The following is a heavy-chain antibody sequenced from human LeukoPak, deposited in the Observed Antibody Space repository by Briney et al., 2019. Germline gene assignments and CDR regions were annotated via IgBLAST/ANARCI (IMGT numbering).Heavy chain of an antibody. CDR1: GFTFSSYG. J-gene: IGHJ3*02. V-gene: IGHV3-30*02. D-gene: IGHD6-19*01. Sequence: GGSLRLSCAASGFTFSSYGMHWVRQAPGKGLEWVAFIRYDGSNKYYADSVKGRFTISRDNSKNTLYLQMNSLRAEDTAVYYCARYGNGAWLGHYAFDMWGQGTM. CDR2: IRYDGSNK. CDR3: ARYGNGAWLGHYAFDM.